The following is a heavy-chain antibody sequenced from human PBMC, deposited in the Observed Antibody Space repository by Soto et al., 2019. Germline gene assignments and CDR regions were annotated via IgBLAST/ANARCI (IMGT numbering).Heavy chain of an antibody. CDR3: VSQRTTVPTQAYFDY. CDR1: GASLSSISYY. D-gene: IGHD4-17*01. J-gene: IGHJ4*02. CDR2: IFFTGNI. V-gene: IGHV4-39*01. Sequence: SETLSLTCTVSGASLSSISYYWGWIRQPPGKGLEWVGSIFFTGNIYYNPSLKSRVTISVDTSRNQFSLMVNSVTASDTAVYFCVSQRTTVPTQAYFDYWGPGALVTVSS.